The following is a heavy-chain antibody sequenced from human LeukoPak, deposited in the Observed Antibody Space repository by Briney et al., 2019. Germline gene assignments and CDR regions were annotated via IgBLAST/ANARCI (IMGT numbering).Heavy chain of an antibody. D-gene: IGHD2-15*01. CDR2: IHNSGST. V-gene: IGHV4-59*08. CDR3: ARGGSKVFDY. CDR1: VGSISTYY. J-gene: IGHJ4*02. Sequence: SETLSLTCNVSVGSISTYYWSWIRQPPGKGLEGIGYIHNSGSTNNNPSLKSRVIISVDTAKNQFALKLSSVTAADTAVYYCARGGSKVFDYWGQGSLVIVSS.